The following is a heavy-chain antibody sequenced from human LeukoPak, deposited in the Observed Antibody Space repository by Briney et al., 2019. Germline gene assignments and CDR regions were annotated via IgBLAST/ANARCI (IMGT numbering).Heavy chain of an antibody. V-gene: IGHV4-38-2*01. CDR1: GYSISSGYY. CDR3: ARRAYCGGDCYSPFDY. J-gene: IGHJ4*02. CDR2: IYHSRST. Sequence: SETLSLTCAVSGYSISSGYYWGWIRQPPGKGLEWIGSIYHSRSTYYNPSLKSRVTISIDTSKNQFSLKLSSVTAADTAVYYCARRAYCGGDCYSPFDYWGQGTLVTVSS. D-gene: IGHD2-21*01.